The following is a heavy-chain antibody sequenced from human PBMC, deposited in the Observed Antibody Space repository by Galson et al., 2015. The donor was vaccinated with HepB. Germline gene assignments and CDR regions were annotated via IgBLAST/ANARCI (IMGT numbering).Heavy chain of an antibody. V-gene: IGHV3-11*06. CDR1: GFTFSDYY. D-gene: IGHD6-13*01. J-gene: IGHJ4*02. CDR3: AREGLLGAAAAGTSYFDY. Sequence: SLRLSCAASGFTFSDYYMSWIRQAPGKGLEWVSYISSSSSYTNYADSVKGRFTISRDNAKNSLYLQMNSLRAEDTAVYYCAREGLLGAAAAGTSYFDYWGQGTLVTVSS. CDR2: ISSSSSYT.